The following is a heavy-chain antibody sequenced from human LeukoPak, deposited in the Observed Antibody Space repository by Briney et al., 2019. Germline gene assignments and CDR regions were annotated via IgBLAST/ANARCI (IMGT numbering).Heavy chain of an antibody. CDR3: ARENDYGNNLFDP. CDR1: GYSFSSYY. CDR2: INPSGDST. V-gene: IGHV1-46*01. Sequence: ASVKVSCKASGYSFSSYYMHWVRQAPGQGLEWMGIINPSGDSTTYAQKFQGRVTMTRDTSTRTVYMELSSLRSDDTAVYYCARENDYGNNLFDPWGQGTLVTVSS. J-gene: IGHJ5*02. D-gene: IGHD4-17*01.